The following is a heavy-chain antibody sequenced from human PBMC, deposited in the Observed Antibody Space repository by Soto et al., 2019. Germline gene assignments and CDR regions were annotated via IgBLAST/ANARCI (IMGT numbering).Heavy chain of an antibody. CDR1: GFTFSTYG. CDR3: AKSVYNWNDGFFDY. J-gene: IGHJ4*02. Sequence: QVQLVESGGDVVQPGRSLRLSCAASGFTFSTYGMHWVRQAPGKGLEWVAVISYDGNNKYYADSVKGRFTISRDNSKNTLYLQMSSLRAEDTAVYYCAKSVYNWNDGFFDYWGQGTLVTVSS. V-gene: IGHV3-30*18. D-gene: IGHD1-1*01. CDR2: ISYDGNNK.